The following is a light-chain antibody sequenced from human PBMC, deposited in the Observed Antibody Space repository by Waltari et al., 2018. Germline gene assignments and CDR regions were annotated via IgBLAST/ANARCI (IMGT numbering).Light chain of an antibody. CDR1: QSIGTY. Sequence: DIQMTQSPSSLSASVGDRVTITCRASQSIGTYLNWYQHKPGRAPELLIYAASTLKGGVSSRFMGSGSETHFTLAISSLQREDFATYYCQQSYTTPRTFGQGTKVEIK. CDR3: QQSYTTPRT. CDR2: AAS. V-gene: IGKV1-39*01. J-gene: IGKJ1*01.